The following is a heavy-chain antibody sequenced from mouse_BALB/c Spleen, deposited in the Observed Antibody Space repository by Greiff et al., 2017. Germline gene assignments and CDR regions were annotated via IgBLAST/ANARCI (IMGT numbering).Heavy chain of an antibody. D-gene: IGHD1-1*01. V-gene: IGHV1-63*01. Sequence: QVQLQQSGAGLVRPGTSVKISCEASGYAFTNYWLGWVRQRPGHGLEWIGDIYPGSGNTSYNEKFTGKATLTAAKSSSTAYMQLSSLTSEDAAVNFCERRYYCSSSYWYFDVWGAGTTVTVSA. CDR2: IYPGSGNT. CDR3: ERRYYCSSSYWYFDV. CDR1: GYAFTNYW. J-gene: IGHJ1*01.